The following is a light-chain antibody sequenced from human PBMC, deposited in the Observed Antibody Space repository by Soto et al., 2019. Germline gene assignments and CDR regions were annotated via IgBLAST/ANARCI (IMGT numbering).Light chain of an antibody. CDR1: QSVGSPY. V-gene: IGKV3-20*01. Sequence: EVVLTQSPVTLSLSPGERATLSCRASQSVGSPYLAWYQQKPGQPPRLLIYDASNRAPDIPDRFIGSGSGTEFTLTIARLAPEDFAMYYCHQYGNSPFTFGPGTKVDV. CDR3: HQYGNSPFT. CDR2: DAS. J-gene: IGKJ3*01.